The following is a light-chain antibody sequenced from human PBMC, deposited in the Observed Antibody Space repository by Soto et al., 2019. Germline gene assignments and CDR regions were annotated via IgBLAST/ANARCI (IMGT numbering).Light chain of an antibody. CDR3: MQGTHCG. Sequence: DVVMTQSPLSLPVTLGQPASISCRSSQSLVYSDGNTYLNWFQQRPGQSPRRLIYKVSNWDSGVPGRFSGSGSGTDFTLKISGVEAEDVGVYYCMQGTHCGFGQGTKGEIK. CDR1: QSLVYSDGNTY. J-gene: IGKJ1*01. V-gene: IGKV2D-30*01. CDR2: KVS.